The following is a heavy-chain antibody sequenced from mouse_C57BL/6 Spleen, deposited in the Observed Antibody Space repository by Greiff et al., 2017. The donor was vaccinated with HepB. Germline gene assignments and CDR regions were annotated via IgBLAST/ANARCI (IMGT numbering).Heavy chain of an antibody. CDR2: INPYNGGT. V-gene: IGHV1-19*01. Sequence: VQLQQSGPVLVKPGASVKMSCKASGYTFTDYYMNWVKQSHGKSLEWIGVINPYNGGTSYNQKFKGKATLTVDKSSSTAYMELNSLTSEDSAVYYCARSSYGNPFAYWGQGTLVTVSA. CDR3: ARSSYGNPFAY. D-gene: IGHD2-10*01. CDR1: GYTFTDYY. J-gene: IGHJ3*01.